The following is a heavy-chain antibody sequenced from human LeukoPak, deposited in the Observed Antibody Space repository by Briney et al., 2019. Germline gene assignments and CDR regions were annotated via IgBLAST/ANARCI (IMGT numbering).Heavy chain of an antibody. V-gene: IGHV3-30*04. CDR3: ARDLGLISIVGATTSPIDY. CDR1: GFTFSLYS. D-gene: IGHD1-26*01. CDR2: ISYDGNKE. Sequence: GGSLRLSCVASGFTFSLYSMHWVRQAPGKGLEWVAVISYDGNKESHAESLKGRFSISRDNSKNMLFLQMSSLRYDDTAVYYCARDLGLISIVGATTSPIDYWGQGTLVTVSS. J-gene: IGHJ4*02.